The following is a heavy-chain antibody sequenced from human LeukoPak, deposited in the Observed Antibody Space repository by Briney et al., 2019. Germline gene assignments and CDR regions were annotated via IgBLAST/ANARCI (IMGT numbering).Heavy chain of an antibody. CDR3: ARIQLYHGDFDS. V-gene: IGHV3-7*01. CDR1: GFTFTNYW. Sequence: PGGSLSLSCAAPGFTFTNYWMTWVRQAPGKGLDGVANIKDDGSAKYYVDSVKGRFTISGDDAKNSLYLQMNSLRAEDTAVYYCARIQLYHGDFDSWGQGTLVTVSS. D-gene: IGHD1-1*01. CDR2: IKDDGSAK. J-gene: IGHJ4*02.